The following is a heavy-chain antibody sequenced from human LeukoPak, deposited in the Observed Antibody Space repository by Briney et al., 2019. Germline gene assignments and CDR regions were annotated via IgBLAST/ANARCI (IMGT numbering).Heavy chain of an antibody. J-gene: IGHJ4*02. CDR1: GYTLTEIS. CDR2: FDPEDGET. Sequence: GASVKVSCKVSGYTLTEISMHWVRQAPGKGLEWMGGFDPEDGETIYAQKFQGRVTMTEDTSTDTAYMEVSSLRSEDTAVYYCTTTKETGGWGGGHYFDYWGQGTLVTVSS. CDR3: TTTKETGGWGGGHYFDY. D-gene: IGHD2-8*02. V-gene: IGHV1-24*01.